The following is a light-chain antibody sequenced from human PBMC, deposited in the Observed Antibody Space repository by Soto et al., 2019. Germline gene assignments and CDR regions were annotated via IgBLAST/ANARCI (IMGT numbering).Light chain of an antibody. Sequence: QLVLTQSPSASASLGASVKLTCTLSSGHSTYAIAWHQQQPEKGPRYLMKLTSDGSHTKGDGIPDRFSGSSSGAERYLTISSLQYEDEADYYCQTWGTGIRVFGGGTKLTVL. J-gene: IGLJ2*01. V-gene: IGLV4-69*01. CDR1: SGHSTYA. CDR3: QTWGTGIRV. CDR2: LTSDGSH.